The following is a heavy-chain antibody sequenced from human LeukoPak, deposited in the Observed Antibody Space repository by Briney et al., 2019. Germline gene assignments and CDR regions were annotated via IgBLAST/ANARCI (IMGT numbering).Heavy chain of an antibody. V-gene: IGHV3-23*01. CDR1: GFTFSSFG. CDR3: AKESVWGSYRPPHFDY. J-gene: IGHJ4*02. D-gene: IGHD3-16*02. Sequence: QPGGSLRLSCAASGFTFSSFGMSWVRQAPGKGLEWVSAISGSGGSTYYADSVKGRFTISRDNSKNTLYLQMNSLRAEDTAVYYCAKESVWGSYRPPHFDYWGQGTLVTVSS. CDR2: ISGSGGST.